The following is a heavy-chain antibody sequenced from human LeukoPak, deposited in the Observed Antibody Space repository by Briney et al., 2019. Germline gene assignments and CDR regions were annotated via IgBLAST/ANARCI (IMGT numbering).Heavy chain of an antibody. CDR3: ARAREYCSGRTCYHYYGMDV. Sequence: SVKVSCKASGGTFSSYAISWVRQAPGQGLEWMGRIIPILGIANYAQKFQGRVTITADKSTSTAYMELSSLRSEDTAVYYCARAREYCSGRTCYHYYGMDVWGQGTTVTVSS. D-gene: IGHD2-15*01. J-gene: IGHJ6*02. CDR1: GGTFSSYA. CDR2: IIPILGIA. V-gene: IGHV1-69*04.